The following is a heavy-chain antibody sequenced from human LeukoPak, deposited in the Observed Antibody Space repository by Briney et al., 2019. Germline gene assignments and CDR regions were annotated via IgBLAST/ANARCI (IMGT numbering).Heavy chain of an antibody. Sequence: SVKVSCKASVGTFSSYAISWVRQAPGQGLEWMGRIIPILGIANYAQKFQGRVTITADKSTSTAYMELSSLRSEDTAVYYCARARVPAGNVYYYYYGMDVWGQGTTVTVSS. J-gene: IGHJ6*02. CDR2: IIPILGIA. V-gene: IGHV1-69*04. D-gene: IGHD2-2*01. CDR3: ARARVPAGNVYYYYYGMDV. CDR1: VGTFSSYA.